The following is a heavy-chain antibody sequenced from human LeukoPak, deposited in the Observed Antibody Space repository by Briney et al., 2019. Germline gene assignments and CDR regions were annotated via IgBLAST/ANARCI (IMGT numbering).Heavy chain of an antibody. CDR1: GFTFSSYA. CDR3: ARSLAGYRSSGELDY. CDR2: ISYDGSNK. J-gene: IGHJ4*02. D-gene: IGHD6-6*01. Sequence: GRSLRLSCAASGFTFSSYAMHWVRQAPGKGLEWVAVISYDGSNKYYADSVKGRFTISRDNSKNTLYLQMNSLRAEDTAVYYCARSLAGYRSSGELDYWGQGTLVTVSS. V-gene: IGHV3-30-3*01.